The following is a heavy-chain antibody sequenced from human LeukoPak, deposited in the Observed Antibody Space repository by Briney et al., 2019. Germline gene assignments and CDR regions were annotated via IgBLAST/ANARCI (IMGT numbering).Heavy chain of an antibody. CDR1: GMPFSNYY. CDR2: INHSGYT. Sequence: TSETLSLTCAVSGMPFSNYYWSWVRQSPRQGLEWIGEINHSGYTNYNPSLKSRVTMSIDTSKNQFSLRLTSVTAADTGVYYCTRAVAGHPDWGQGTLVTVSS. V-gene: IGHV4-34*01. D-gene: IGHD5-12*01. CDR3: TRAVAGHPD. J-gene: IGHJ4*02.